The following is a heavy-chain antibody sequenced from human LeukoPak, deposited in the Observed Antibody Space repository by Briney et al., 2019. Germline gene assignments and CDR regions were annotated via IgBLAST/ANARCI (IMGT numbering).Heavy chain of an antibody. J-gene: IGHJ3*02. D-gene: IGHD4-17*01. Sequence: SETLSLTCTVSGGSISSHYWTWIRQPPGKGLEWIGYISYIGSTNYNPSLKSRVTISVDTSKNQFSLKLSSVTAADAAVYFCARDPTTVAKGLDIWGQGTMVTVSS. CDR3: ARDPTTVAKGLDI. CDR2: ISYIGST. V-gene: IGHV4-59*11. CDR1: GGSISSHY.